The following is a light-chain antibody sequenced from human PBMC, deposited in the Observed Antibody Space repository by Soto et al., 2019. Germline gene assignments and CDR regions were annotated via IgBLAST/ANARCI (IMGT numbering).Light chain of an antibody. CDR1: QTINNN. V-gene: IGKV3-15*01. CDR2: GAS. J-gene: IGKJ1*01. CDR3: HQYNFWPT. Sequence: EIVMTQSPATLSVSPGEGATLSCRASQTINNNLAWYQQKPGQAPRLLIYGASRRATGVPARFSGGGSGTEFTLTINSLQSEDFAVYFCHQYNFWPTFGQGTKVDIK.